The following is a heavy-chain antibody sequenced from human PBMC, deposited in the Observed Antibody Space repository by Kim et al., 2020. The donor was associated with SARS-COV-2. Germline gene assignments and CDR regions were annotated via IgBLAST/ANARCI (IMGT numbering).Heavy chain of an antibody. J-gene: IGHJ4*02. CDR3: ARSEVITPPDY. CDR2: T. V-gene: IGHV5-51*01. Sequence: TRYSTSFPGQVTISADKSISTAYLQWSSLKASDTAMYYCARSEVITPPDYWGQGTLVTVSS. D-gene: IGHD1-20*01.